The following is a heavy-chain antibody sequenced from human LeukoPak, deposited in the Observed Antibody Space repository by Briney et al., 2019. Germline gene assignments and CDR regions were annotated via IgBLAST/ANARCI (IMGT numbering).Heavy chain of an antibody. V-gene: IGHV5-51*01. CDR1: GYIFTHYW. CDR3: ARQSRDGSKTRGYFFDY. CDR2: IYPADSDT. D-gene: IGHD3-10*01. Sequence: GESLEISCQVSGYIFTHYWIGWVRQMPGKGLESMEIIYPADSDTTYSPSFQGQVTISVDKSISTVYLQWSSLKASDTAMYYCARQSRDGSKTRGYFFDYWGQGTLVTVSS. J-gene: IGHJ4*02.